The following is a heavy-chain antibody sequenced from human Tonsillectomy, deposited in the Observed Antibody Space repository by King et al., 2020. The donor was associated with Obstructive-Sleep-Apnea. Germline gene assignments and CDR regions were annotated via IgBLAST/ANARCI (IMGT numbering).Heavy chain of an antibody. CDR3: ASDKDIVIVPAVMVDFYYGMDV. J-gene: IGHJ6*02. V-gene: IGHV3-30*04. CDR1: GFTFSSHA. D-gene: IGHD2-2*01. CDR2: ISYDGSIK. Sequence: VQLVESGGGVVQPGRSLRLSCAASGFTFSSHAMHWVRQAPGKGLEWVAVISYDGSIKYYADSVKGRFTISRDISKNTLYLQMNSLRAEDTAVYYCASDKDIVIVPAVMVDFYYGMDVWGQGTTVTVSS.